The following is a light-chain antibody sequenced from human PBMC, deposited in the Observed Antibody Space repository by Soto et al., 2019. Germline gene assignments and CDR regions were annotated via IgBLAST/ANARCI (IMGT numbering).Light chain of an antibody. CDR2: EVN. V-gene: IGLV2-8*01. CDR1: SSDVGGYNY. Sequence: LSQPPSASGSTGKPVEISCTRTSSDVGGYNYVSWYKQHPGKAPKLMIYEVNKRPSGVPDRFSGCKSGNTASLTVSGLQAEDAAVYYCSSYAGSSNVFRTGTKVTVL. CDR3: SSYAGSSNV. J-gene: IGLJ1*01.